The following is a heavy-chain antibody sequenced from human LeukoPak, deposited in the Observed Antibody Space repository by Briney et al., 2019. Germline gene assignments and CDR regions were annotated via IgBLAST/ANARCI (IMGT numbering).Heavy chain of an antibody. CDR3: ARDVLNDSSSSPPGWFDP. J-gene: IGHJ5*02. CDR2: IYYSGST. V-gene: IGHV4-39*07. CDR1: GGSISSSSYY. Sequence: SETLSLTCTVSGGSISSSSYYWGWIRQPPGKGLEWIGSIYYSGSTYYNPSLKSRVTISVDTSKNQFSLKLSSVTAADTAVYYCARDVLNDSSSSPPGWFDPWGQGTLVTVSS. D-gene: IGHD6-6*01.